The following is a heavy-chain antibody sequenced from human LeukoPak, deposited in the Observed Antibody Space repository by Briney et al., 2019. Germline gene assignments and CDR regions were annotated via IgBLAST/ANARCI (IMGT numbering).Heavy chain of an antibody. J-gene: IGHJ4*02. Sequence: GESLKISCQGSGYNFPIYWIGWVRQMPGKGLEWMGIIYPGDSDTRYSPSFQGQVTISADKSISTAYLQWSSLKASDTAMYYCARQGSIAVAGTNLDYWGQGTLVTVSS. V-gene: IGHV5-51*01. D-gene: IGHD6-19*01. CDR2: IYPGDSDT. CDR1: GYNFPIYW. CDR3: ARQGSIAVAGTNLDY.